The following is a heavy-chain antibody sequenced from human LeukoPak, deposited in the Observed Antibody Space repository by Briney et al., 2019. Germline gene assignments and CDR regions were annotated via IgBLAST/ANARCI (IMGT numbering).Heavy chain of an antibody. Sequence: PGGSLRLSCAASGFTFSTYAMGWVRQAPGKGLEWVSATSGSGGTTYYADSVKGRFTISRDNSKNTLYLQMNSLRADDTAVYYCAKGFEQWLTYFDFWGQGTLVTVSS. V-gene: IGHV3-23*01. CDR1: GFTFSTYA. J-gene: IGHJ4*02. D-gene: IGHD6-19*01. CDR3: AKGFEQWLTYFDF. CDR2: TSGSGGTT.